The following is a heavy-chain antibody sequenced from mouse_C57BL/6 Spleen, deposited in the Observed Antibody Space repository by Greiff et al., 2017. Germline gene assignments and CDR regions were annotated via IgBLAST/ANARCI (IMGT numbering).Heavy chain of an antibody. D-gene: IGHD2-10*02. CDR3: ARSGYGNYWFAY. CDR1: GYTFTSYW. J-gene: IGHJ3*01. V-gene: IGHV1-50*01. Sequence: QVQLQQPGAELVKPGASVKLSCKASGYTFTSYWMQWVKQRPGQGLAWIGEIDPSDSYTNYNQKFKGKATLTVDTSSSTAYMQLSSLTSEDSAVYYCARSGYGNYWFAYWGQGTLVTVSA. CDR2: IDPSDSYT.